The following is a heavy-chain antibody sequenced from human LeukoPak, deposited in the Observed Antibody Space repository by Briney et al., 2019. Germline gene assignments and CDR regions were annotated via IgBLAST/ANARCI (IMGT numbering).Heavy chain of an antibody. CDR2: IYHSGST. V-gene: IGHV4-38-2*01. CDR1: GYFHSSGYY. Sequence: SETLSLTRAVSGYFHSSGYYWGWIRQPPGKGLEWIGSIYHSGSTYYNPPLKSRVTISVDTSKNQFSLKLSAVTAADTAVYYCARGGYYGDLPLDYWGQGTLVSVSS. J-gene: IGHJ4*02. D-gene: IGHD4-17*01. CDR3: ARGGYYGDLPLDY.